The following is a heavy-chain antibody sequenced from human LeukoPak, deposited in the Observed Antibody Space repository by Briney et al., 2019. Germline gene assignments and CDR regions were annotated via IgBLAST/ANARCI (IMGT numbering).Heavy chain of an antibody. CDR2: MGVSGDNV. J-gene: IGHJ3*02. V-gene: IGHV3-23*01. CDR3: AKDPNGDYVGAFDT. Sequence: GGSLRLSCAASGFTFSAYGVTWVRQAPGKGLEWVSSMGVSGDNVHYADSVKGRFAIARDNSKNTLYLQMNSLRAEDAAVYYCAKDPNGDYVGAFDTWGQGTMVIVSS. D-gene: IGHD4-17*01. CDR1: GFTFSAYG.